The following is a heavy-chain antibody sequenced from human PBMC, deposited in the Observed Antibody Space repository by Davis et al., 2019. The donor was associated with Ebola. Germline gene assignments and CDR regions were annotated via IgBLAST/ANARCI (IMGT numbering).Heavy chain of an antibody. V-gene: IGHV3-21*04. CDR1: GFTFSDHY. J-gene: IGHJ5*02. Sequence: GESLKISCAASGFTFSDHYMDWVRQAPGKGLEWVSSISSSSSYIYYADSVKGRFTISRDNSKNTLYLQMNSLRAEDTAVYYCASSPFVVPAARDWFDPWGQGTLVTVSS. CDR2: ISSSSSYI. CDR3: ASSPFVVPAARDWFDP. D-gene: IGHD2-2*01.